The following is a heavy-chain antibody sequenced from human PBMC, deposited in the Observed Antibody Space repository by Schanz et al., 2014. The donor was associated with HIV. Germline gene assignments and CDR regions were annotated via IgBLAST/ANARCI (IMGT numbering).Heavy chain of an antibody. D-gene: IGHD1-20*01. CDR3: ARGEAITSYYHYYGMDV. CDR1: GFTFSDYA. V-gene: IGHV3-30*03. J-gene: IGHJ6*02. CDR2: ISYDGSNK. Sequence: VQLVESGGGVVQPGRSLRLSCAASGFTFSDYAMHWVRQAPGKGLEWVAFISYDGSNKYYADSVKGRFTISRDKSKKTLYLQMNSLRAEDTAVYYCARGEAITSYYHYYGMDVWGQGTTVTVSS.